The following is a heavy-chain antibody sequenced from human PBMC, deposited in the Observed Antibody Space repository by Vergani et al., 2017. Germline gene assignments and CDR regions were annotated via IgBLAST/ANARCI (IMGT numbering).Heavy chain of an antibody. J-gene: IGHJ5*02. CDR3: ARIDSSGYYYGGWFDP. CDR2: INTNTGNP. D-gene: IGHD3-22*01. Sequence: QVQLVQSGSELKKPGASVKVSCKASGYTFTSSAMNWVRQAPGQGLEWMGWINTNTGNPTYAQGFTGRFVFSLDTSVSTAYMQISSLKAEDTAVYYCARIDSSGYYYGGWFDPWGQGTLVTVSS. CDR1: GYTFTSSA. V-gene: IGHV7-4-1*02.